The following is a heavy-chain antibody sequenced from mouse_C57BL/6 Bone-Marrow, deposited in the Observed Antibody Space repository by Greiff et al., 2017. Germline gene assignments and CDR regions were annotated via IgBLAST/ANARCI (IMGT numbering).Heavy chain of an antibody. CDR3: ARRRRGYFDV. Sequence: VHLVESGPGLVQPSQSLSITCTVSGFSLTSYGVHWVRQSPGKGLEWLGVIWRGGSTDYNAAFMSRLGITKDNTKSQVFFKMNSLQADDTAIYYCARRRRGYFDVWGTGTTVTVSS. CDR1: GFSLTSYG. CDR2: IWRGGST. D-gene: IGHD1-2*01. J-gene: IGHJ1*03. V-gene: IGHV2-5*01.